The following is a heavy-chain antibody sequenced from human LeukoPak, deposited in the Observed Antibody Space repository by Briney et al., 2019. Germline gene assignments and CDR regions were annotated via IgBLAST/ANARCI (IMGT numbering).Heavy chain of an antibody. V-gene: IGHV4-59*08. Sequence: SETLSLTCSVSGGSVSSYYWSWIRQSQAKGLEWIGYIHNSGRTNYNPSLKSRVTGFVDTSKNQVSLRLSSVTAADTAVYYCARHGTISSESYFDYWGQGALVTVSS. J-gene: IGHJ4*02. CDR1: GGSVSSYY. CDR3: ARHGTISSESYFDY. CDR2: IHNSGRT. D-gene: IGHD1-14*01.